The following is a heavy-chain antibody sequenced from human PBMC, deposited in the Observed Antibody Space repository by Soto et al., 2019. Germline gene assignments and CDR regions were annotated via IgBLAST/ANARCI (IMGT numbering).Heavy chain of an antibody. V-gene: IGHV4-30-4*08. D-gene: IGHD2-21*02. CDR3: VRDLAHGDTGNV. Sequence: PSETLSLTCSVSGAIVTSGENYWSWVRQPPGKGLEWLGYIYDSGVTPYTPALKSQVTLSLDRPNNQVSLKLRSVTAADTAVYFCVRDLAHGDTGNVWGRGTLVTVSS. CDR2: IYDSGVT. J-gene: IGHJ3*01. CDR1: GAIVTSGENY.